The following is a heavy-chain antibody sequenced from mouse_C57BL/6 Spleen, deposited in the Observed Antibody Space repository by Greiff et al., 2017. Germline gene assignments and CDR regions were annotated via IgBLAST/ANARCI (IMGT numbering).Heavy chain of an antibody. V-gene: IGHV2-4*01. D-gene: IGHD1-1*01. CDR1: GFSLTSYG. J-gene: IGHJ4*01. CDR2: ICSGEST. Sequence: VQLQQSGPGLVQPSQSLSITCTVSGFSLTSYGVHWVRQPPGKGLEWLGVICSGESTDNYAAFISRLSISKDNSQIQVFFKMNSLQADDTAIYYCANPITTLAMDYWGQGTSVTVSS. CDR3: ANPITTLAMDY.